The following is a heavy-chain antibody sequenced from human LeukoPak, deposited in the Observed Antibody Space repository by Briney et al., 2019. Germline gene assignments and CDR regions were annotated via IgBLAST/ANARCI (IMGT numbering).Heavy chain of an antibody. J-gene: IGHJ4*02. CDR3: ARVPLYGDYGQIDY. CDR2: ISSSSSYI. CDR1: GFTFSSCS. D-gene: IGHD4-17*01. Sequence: GGSLRLSCAASGFTFSSCSMNWVRQAPGKGLEWVSSISSSSSYIYYADSVKGRFTISRDNAKNSLYLQMNSLRAEDTAVYYCARVPLYGDYGQIDYWGQGTLVTVSS. V-gene: IGHV3-21*01.